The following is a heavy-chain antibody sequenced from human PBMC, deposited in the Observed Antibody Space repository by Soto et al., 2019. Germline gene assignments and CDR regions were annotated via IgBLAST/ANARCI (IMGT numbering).Heavy chain of an antibody. D-gene: IGHD3-16*01. Sequence: GGSLRLSCAASGFTFSSYSMNWVRQAPGKGLEWVSYISSSSSTIYYADSVKGRFTISRDNAKNSLYLQMNSLRAEDTAVYYSEIDGVSYPDYWGQGTLVTVSS. CDR3: EIDGVSYPDY. CDR1: GFTFSSYS. V-gene: IGHV3-48*01. J-gene: IGHJ4*02. CDR2: ISSSSSTI.